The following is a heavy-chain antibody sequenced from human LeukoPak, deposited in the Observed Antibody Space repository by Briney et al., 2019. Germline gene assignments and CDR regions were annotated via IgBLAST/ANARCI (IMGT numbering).Heavy chain of an antibody. D-gene: IGHD5-12*01. CDR2: IWYDGSNK. CDR3: AASYSGYEVFDY. CDR1: GFTFSSYG. V-gene: IGHV3-33*01. Sequence: QSGGSLRLSCAASGFTFSSYGMHWVRQAPGKGLEWVAVIWYDGSNKYYADSVKGRFTISRDNSKNTLYLQMNSLRAEDTAVYYCAASYSGYEVFDYWGQGTLVTVSS. J-gene: IGHJ4*02.